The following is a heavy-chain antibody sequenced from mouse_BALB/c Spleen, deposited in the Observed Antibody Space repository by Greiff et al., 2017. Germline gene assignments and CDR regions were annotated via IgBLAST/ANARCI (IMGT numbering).Heavy chain of an antibody. D-gene: IGHD2-4*01. J-gene: IGHJ4*01. CDR3: YAEGLPPSYYYAMDY. CDR2: IDPENGDT. Sequence: EVQLQQSGAELVRSGASVKLSCTASGFNIKDYYMHWVKQRPEQGLEWIGWIDPENGDTEYAPKFQGKATMTADTSSNTAYLQLSSLTSEDTAVYYCYAEGLPPSYYYAMDYWGQGTSVTVSS. CDR1: GFNIKDYY. V-gene: IGHV14-4*02.